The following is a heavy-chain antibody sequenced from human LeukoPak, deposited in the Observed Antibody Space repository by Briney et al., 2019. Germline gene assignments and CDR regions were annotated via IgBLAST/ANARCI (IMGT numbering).Heavy chain of an antibody. D-gene: IGHD3-10*01. CDR1: GGSISSYY. Sequence: SETLSLTCTVSGGSISSYYWSWIRQPPGKGLEWIGYIYYSGSTNYNPSLKSRVTISVDTSKNQFSLKLSSVTAADTAVYYCARAKYYYGSGSYGYFDYWGQGTLVTVSS. J-gene: IGHJ4*02. CDR3: ARAKYYYGSGSYGYFDY. CDR2: IYYSGST. V-gene: IGHV4-59*01.